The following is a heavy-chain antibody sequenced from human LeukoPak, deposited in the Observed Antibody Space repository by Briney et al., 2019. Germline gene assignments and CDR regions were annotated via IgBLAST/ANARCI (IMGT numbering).Heavy chain of an antibody. V-gene: IGHV3-15*01. D-gene: IGHD4-23*01. Sequence: GGSLRLSCAASGFTFSNAWMSWVRQAPGKGLEWVGRIKSKTDGGTTDYAAPVKGRFTISRDDSKNTLYLQMNSLKTEDTAVYYCTTDLYHGGEFDYWGQGTLVTVSS. CDR1: GFTFSNAW. J-gene: IGHJ4*02. CDR3: TTDLYHGGEFDY. CDR2: IKSKTDGGTT.